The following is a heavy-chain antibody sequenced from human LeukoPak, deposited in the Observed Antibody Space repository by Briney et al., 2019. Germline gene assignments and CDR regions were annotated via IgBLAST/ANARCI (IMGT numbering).Heavy chain of an antibody. Sequence: GGSLRLSCAASGLTFSSYGMHWVRQAPGKGLEWVAVIWYDGSNKYYADSVKGRFTISRDNSKNTLYLQMNSLRAEDTAVYYCARALTPPGGYYGVDVWGQGTTVTVSS. CDR3: ARALTPPGGYYGVDV. D-gene: IGHD1-14*01. V-gene: IGHV3-33*01. CDR1: GLTFSSYG. CDR2: IWYDGSNK. J-gene: IGHJ6*02.